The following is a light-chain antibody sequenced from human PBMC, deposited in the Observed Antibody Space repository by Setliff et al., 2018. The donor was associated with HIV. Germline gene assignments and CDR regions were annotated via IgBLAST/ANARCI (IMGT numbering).Light chain of an antibody. CDR1: SSDIGGYNF. CDR2: EVT. V-gene: IGLV2-14*01. CDR3: SSYTSSSPYV. J-gene: IGLJ1*01. Sequence: QSALTQPASVSGSPGQSITISCTGTSSDIGGYNFASWYQHHPGKAPKLMIYEVTNRPSGVSNRFSGSKSGNTASLTISGLQADDEADYYCSSYTSSSPYVFGTGTKVTVL.